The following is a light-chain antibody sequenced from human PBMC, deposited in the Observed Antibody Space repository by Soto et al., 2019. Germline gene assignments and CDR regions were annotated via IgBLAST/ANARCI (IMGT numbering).Light chain of an antibody. Sequence: EIVMTQSPATLSVSPGERATLSCRASQSVSSNLAWYQQKPGHAPRLLMYGVSTRATGIPARISGSGSGTEFTLTISSLQSEDFAVYYCQQHNNWPLTFGGGTKVEIK. V-gene: IGKV3-15*01. CDR1: QSVSSN. CDR3: QQHNNWPLT. CDR2: GVS. J-gene: IGKJ4*02.